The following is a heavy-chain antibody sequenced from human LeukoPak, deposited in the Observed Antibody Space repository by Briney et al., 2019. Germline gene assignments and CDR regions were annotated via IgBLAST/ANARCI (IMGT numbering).Heavy chain of an antibody. Sequence: SETLSLTCTVSGGSISSSSYYWGWIRQPPGKGLEWIGSMYYSGSTYYNPSLKSRVTISGDTSKNQFSLKLSSVTAADTAVYYCARGYSSRDYYFDYWGQGTLVTVSS. CDR2: MYYSGST. J-gene: IGHJ4*02. CDR1: GGSISSSSYY. D-gene: IGHD6-13*01. CDR3: ARGYSSRDYYFDY. V-gene: IGHV4-39*01.